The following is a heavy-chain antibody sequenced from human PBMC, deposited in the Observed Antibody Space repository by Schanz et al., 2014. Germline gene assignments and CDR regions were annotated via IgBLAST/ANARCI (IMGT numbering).Heavy chain of an antibody. J-gene: IGHJ2*01. Sequence: EVQLVESGGGLVKPGGSLRLSCTASGFTFSDYWMSWVRQAPGKGPEWVANIKHDGSVKDYVDSVEGRFTISRDNSKNTLYLQMNSLRAEDTAIYYCAKDAPYPFDLWGRGTLXTVSS. CDR3: AKDAPYPFDL. CDR2: IKHDGSVK. CDR1: GFTFSDYW. V-gene: IGHV3-7*05.